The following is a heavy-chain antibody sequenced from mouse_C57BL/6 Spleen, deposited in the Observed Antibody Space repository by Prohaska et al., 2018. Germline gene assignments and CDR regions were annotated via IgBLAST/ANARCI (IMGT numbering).Heavy chain of an antibody. D-gene: IGHD1-1*01. Sequence: QVQLQQPGAELVKPGASVKMSCKASGYTFTIYWITWVKHRPGQGLEWIGDIYPGSGSTNYNEKFKSKAKMTVDTASSTDYMQSSSLTSEDSAVYDCARRDYYGSRWYFDVWGTGTTVTVYS. CDR3: ARRDYYGSRWYFDV. J-gene: IGHJ1*03. CDR1: GYTFTIYW. CDR2: IYPGSGST. V-gene: IGHV1-55*01.